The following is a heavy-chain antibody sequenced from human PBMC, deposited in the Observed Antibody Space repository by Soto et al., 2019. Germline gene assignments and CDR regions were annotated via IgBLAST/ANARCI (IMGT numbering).Heavy chain of an antibody. D-gene: IGHD2-21*02. CDR2: IYYSGST. V-gene: IGHV4-59*08. Sequence: TSETLSLTCTVSGGSIRSYYGTWIRQPPGKGLEWIGYIYYSGSTNYNPSLKSRVTISVDTSKNQFSLKLSSVTAADTAVYYCARTVVTAHDYWGQGTLVTVSS. J-gene: IGHJ4*02. CDR3: ARTVVTAHDY. CDR1: GGSIRSYY.